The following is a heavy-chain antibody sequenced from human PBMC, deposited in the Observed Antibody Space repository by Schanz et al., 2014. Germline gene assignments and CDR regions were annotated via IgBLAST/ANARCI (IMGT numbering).Heavy chain of an antibody. CDR1: GFTFSNYA. J-gene: IGHJ3*01. CDR3: ARGREVVAKIFDV. CDR2: ISSSSSTI. V-gene: IGHV3-48*01. D-gene: IGHD3-22*01. Sequence: VQLVESGGGVVRPGGSLRLSCAGSGFTFSNYAIHWVRQAPGKGPEWVSYISSSSSTIYYADSVKGRFTISRDNAKNSLYLQMNSLRAEDTGVYYCARGREVVAKIFDVWGQGTMVTVSS.